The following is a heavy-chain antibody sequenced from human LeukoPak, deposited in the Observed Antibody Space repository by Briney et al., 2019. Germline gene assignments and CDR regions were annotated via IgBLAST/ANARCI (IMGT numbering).Heavy chain of an antibody. V-gene: IGHV1-2*02. D-gene: IGHD3-3*01. CDR1: GYTYTDYY. CDR3: ARDESARLGSGVDY. Sequence: ASVKVSCKASGYTYTDYYLHWVRQAPGQGLEWMGWINSKSGGTNYAQQFQGRVTMTRDTSIKTAYMELNRLRSDDTAVYYCARDESARLGSGVDYWGQGTLVTVSS. J-gene: IGHJ4*02. CDR2: INSKSGGT.